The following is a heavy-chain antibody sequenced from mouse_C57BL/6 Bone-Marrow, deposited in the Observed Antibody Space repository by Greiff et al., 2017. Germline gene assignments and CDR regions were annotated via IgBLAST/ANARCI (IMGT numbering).Heavy chain of an antibody. CDR1: GYTFTSYW. CDR3: ARCPNYDPGSCAMDY. CDR2: INPSSGYT. D-gene: IGHD2-4*01. V-gene: IGHV1-7*01. Sequence: QVQLQQSGAELAKPGASVKLSCKASGYTFTSYWMHWVKQRPGQGLEWIGYINPSSGYTKYNQKFKDKATVTADKSSSTAYMQLSSLTYEDSAVYYCARCPNYDPGSCAMDYWGQGTSVTVSS. J-gene: IGHJ4*01.